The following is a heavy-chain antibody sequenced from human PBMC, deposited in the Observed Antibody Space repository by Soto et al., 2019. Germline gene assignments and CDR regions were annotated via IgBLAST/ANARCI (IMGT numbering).Heavy chain of an antibody. V-gene: IGHV4-39*01. CDR2: IYHTGNA. D-gene: IGHD3-22*01. J-gene: IGHJ5*02. CDR3: ARDYFDSSDYTTNWFDP. CDR1: GDSISNSRFY. Sequence: PSETLSLTCSVSGDSISNSRFYWAWIRQPPGEGLEWIGSIYHTGNAYYNPSLKSRVTIFVDTSKNQFSLKLTSVTAADTALYYCARDYFDSSDYTTNWFDPWGQGTSVTVS.